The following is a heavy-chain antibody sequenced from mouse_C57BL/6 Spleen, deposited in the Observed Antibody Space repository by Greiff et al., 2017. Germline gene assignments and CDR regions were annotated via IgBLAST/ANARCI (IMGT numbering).Heavy chain of an antibody. Sequence: QVQLQQSGPELVKPGASVKISCKASGYAFSSSWMNWVKQRPGKGLEWIGRIYPGDGDTNYNGKFKGKATLTADKSSSTAYMQLSSLTSEDSAVYFCAVITTVSYYAMDYWGQGTSVTVSS. CDR2: IYPGDGDT. CDR1: GYAFSSSW. J-gene: IGHJ4*01. V-gene: IGHV1-82*01. D-gene: IGHD1-1*01. CDR3: AVITTVSYYAMDY.